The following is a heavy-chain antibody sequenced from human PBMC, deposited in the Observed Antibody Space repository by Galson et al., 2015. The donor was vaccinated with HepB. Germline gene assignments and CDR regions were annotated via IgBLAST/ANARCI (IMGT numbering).Heavy chain of an antibody. V-gene: IGHV3-23*01. Sequence: SLRLSCAASGFTFSSYAMSWVRQAPGKGLEWVSAISGSGGSTYYADSVKGRFTISRDNSKNTLYLQMNSLRAEDTAVYYCARPRDYYYYGMDVWGQGTTVTVSS. CDR2: ISGSGGST. CDR1: GFTFSSYA. J-gene: IGHJ6*02. CDR3: ARPRDYYYYGMDV.